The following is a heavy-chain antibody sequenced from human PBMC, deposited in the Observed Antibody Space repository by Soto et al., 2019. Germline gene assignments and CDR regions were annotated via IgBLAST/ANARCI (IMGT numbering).Heavy chain of an antibody. V-gene: IGHV1-2*04. CDR3: ARAVGATDYYYGMDV. CDR1: GYTFTGYY. CDR2: INPNSGGT. Sequence: ASVKVSCKASGYTFTGYYMHWVRQAPGQGLEWMGWINPNSGGTNYAQKFQGWVTMTRDTSISTAYMELSRLRSDDTAVYYCARAVGATDYYYGMDVWGQGTTVTVSS. J-gene: IGHJ6*02. D-gene: IGHD1-26*01.